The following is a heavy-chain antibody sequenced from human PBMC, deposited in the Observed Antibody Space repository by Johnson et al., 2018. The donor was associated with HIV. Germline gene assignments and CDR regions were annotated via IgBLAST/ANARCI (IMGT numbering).Heavy chain of an antibody. Sequence: QVQLVESGGDLVKLGGSLRLSCVASGFVFSDSHMSWIRQAPGKGLEWISYVSSGGSSIYYADSVRGRFTISRDNAKKSLFLQLSRLRAGDTGVYYCARGGTYNWSPDRIGNAFDIWGQGTTVTVSS. J-gene: IGHJ3*02. CDR1: GFVFSDSH. CDR3: ARGGTYNWSPDRIGNAFDI. D-gene: IGHD1-20*01. V-gene: IGHV3-11*04. CDR2: VSSGGSSI.